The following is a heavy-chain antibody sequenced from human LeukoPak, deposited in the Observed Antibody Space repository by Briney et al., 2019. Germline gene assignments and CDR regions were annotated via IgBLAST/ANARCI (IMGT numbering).Heavy chain of an antibody. V-gene: IGHV3-21*01. J-gene: IGHJ4*02. CDR2: ISVRSNYR. CDR3: VRLRRSNDRSGYYYYYDY. CDR1: GYTFSDFS. D-gene: IGHD3-22*01. Sequence: GGSLTLSCAASGYTFSDFSVNWVRQAPGKGLEWVSSISVRSNYRYYADSVRGRFTISRDDARDSLFLQMNSLRAEDTAVYFCVRLRRSNDRSGYYYYYDYWGQGTLVTVSS.